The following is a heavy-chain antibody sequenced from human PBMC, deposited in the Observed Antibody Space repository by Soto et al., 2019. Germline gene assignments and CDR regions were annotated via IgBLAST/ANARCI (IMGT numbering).Heavy chain of an antibody. V-gene: IGHV3-11*01. J-gene: IGHJ4*02. CDR2: IDTSGTKI. Sequence: QVQLVESGGDLVKPGGSLRLSCAASGYTFSDYYMSWIRQAPGKGLEWISYIDTSGTKIYYADSVKGRFTITRDNAKNSWYLEMNSLRDEDTAVYYCASHYDMWSGYRSPVDYWGQGTLVTVSS. CDR3: ASHYDMWSGYRSPVDY. CDR1: GYTFSDYY. D-gene: IGHD3-3*01.